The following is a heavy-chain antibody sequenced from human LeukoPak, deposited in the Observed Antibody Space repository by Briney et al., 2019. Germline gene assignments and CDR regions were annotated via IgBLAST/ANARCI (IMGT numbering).Heavy chain of an antibody. D-gene: IGHD3-3*01. CDR2: ISAYNGNT. Sequence: GASVKVSCKASGYTFTRYGISWVRQAPGQGLEWMGWISAYNGNTNYAQKLQGRVTMTTDTSTSTAYMELRSLRSDDTAVYYCARDRYDFWSGYHSRAGWFDPWGQGTLVTVSS. CDR3: ARDRYDFWSGYHSRAGWFDP. V-gene: IGHV1-18*01. CDR1: GYTFTRYG. J-gene: IGHJ5*02.